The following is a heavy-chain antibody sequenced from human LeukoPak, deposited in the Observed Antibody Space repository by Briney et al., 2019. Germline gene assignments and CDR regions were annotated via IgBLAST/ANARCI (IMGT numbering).Heavy chain of an antibody. V-gene: IGHV1-69*01. CDR3: AKHGITMVRGVPYYYYMDV. Sequence: ASVKVSCKASGGTFSSYAISWVRQAPGQGLEWMGGIIPIFGTANYAQKFQGRVTITADESTSTAYMELSSLRSEDTAVYYCAKHGITMVRGVPYYYYMDVRGKGTTVTVSS. CDR2: IIPIFGTA. J-gene: IGHJ6*03. CDR1: GGTFSSYA. D-gene: IGHD3-10*01.